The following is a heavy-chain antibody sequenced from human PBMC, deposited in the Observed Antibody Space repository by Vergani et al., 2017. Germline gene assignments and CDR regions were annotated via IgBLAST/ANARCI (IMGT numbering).Heavy chain of an antibody. CDR2: ISSSSSYI. CDR1: GLTFSDSY. CDR3: ARVGYGDYGDAFDI. D-gene: IGHD4-17*01. J-gene: IGHJ3*02. Sequence: QVQLVESGGGLVKPGGSLRLSCAASGLTFSDSYMSWIRQAPGKGLEWISYISSSSSYIYYADSVKGRFTISRDNAKNSLYLQMNSLRAEDTAVYYCARVGYGDYGDAFDIWGQGTMVTVSS. V-gene: IGHV3-11*06.